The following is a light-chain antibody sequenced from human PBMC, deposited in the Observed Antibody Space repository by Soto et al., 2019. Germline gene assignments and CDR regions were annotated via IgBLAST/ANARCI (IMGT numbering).Light chain of an antibody. Sequence: DIQMTQSPSSLSASVGDTVSITCRASQGIIDYLAWYQQRPGKAPRILIYAASTLHTGVPSRLSGSGAGTDFTLKISSLQPEDVGTYYCQKYDTVPQTFGPGTRVEIK. J-gene: IGKJ1*01. CDR3: QKYDTVPQT. V-gene: IGKV1-27*01. CDR1: QGIIDY. CDR2: AAS.